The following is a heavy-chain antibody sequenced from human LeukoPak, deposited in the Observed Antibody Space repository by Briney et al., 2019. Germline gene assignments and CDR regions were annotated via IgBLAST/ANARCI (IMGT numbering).Heavy chain of an antibody. Sequence: SGGSLTLSCAISGFTSTTAWMTWVCQAPGKGLEWVADIRQDGSDKYYVDSVKGRFIISRDNAKKSVSLHMNNLRVEDTAVYYCVVYKYILSWSAFDFWGRGTMVTVSS. CDR1: GFTSTTAW. V-gene: IGHV3-7*01. CDR2: IRQDGSDK. D-gene: IGHD6-13*01. J-gene: IGHJ3*01. CDR3: VVYKYILSWSAFDF.